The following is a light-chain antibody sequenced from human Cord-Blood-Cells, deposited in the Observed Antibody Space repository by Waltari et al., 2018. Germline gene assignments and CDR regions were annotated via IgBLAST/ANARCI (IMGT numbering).Light chain of an antibody. CDR1: QSVSSY. CDR3: QQRSNWPRIT. CDR2: DAS. J-gene: IGKJ5*01. V-gene: IGKV3-11*01. Sequence: EIVLTHSPATMSLSPGERATLSCRASQSVSSYLAWYQQKPGQAPRLLICDASNRATASPAKFIAGGSGKDFERTSRSLEPEGVAVYDCQQRSNWPRITFGQGIRLEIK.